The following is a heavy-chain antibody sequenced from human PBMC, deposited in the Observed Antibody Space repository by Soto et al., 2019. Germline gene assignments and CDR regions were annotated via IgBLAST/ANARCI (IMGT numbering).Heavy chain of an antibody. CDR1: GFTVSSNY. V-gene: IGHV3-66*01. D-gene: IGHD3-3*01. CDR2: IDSGGST. J-gene: IGHJ6*03. Sequence: PGGSLSLSCAASGFTVSSNYLSWVRQAQGRGRGWVSVIDSGGSTYYAYSVKGRFTISRDNSKNSLYLQMNSLRAEDTVVYYCARDLGTFGVVMQSPYYMDVWGKGTTVTVSS. CDR3: ARDLGTFGVVMQSPYYMDV.